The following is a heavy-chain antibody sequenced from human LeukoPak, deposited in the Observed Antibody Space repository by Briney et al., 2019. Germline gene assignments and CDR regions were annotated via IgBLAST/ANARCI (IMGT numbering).Heavy chain of an antibody. D-gene: IGHD3-22*01. CDR3: AKGSSGYYCDY. CDR1: GYTFTGYY. Sequence: ASVKVSCKASGYTFTGYYMHWVRQAPGQGLEWMGWINPNSGGTNYAQKFQGRVTMAGDMSISTAYMELSRLRSDDTAVYYCAKGSSGYYCDYWGQGTLVTVSS. J-gene: IGHJ4*02. V-gene: IGHV1-2*02. CDR2: INPNSGGT.